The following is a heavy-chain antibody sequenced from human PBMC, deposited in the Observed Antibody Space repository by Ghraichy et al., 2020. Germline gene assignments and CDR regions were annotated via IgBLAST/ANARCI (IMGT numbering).Heavy chain of an antibody. CDR3: AKDYCSSTSCPYYYYYYGMDV. CDR1: GFTFSSYG. J-gene: IGHJ6*02. Sequence: GGSLRLSCAASGFTFSSYGMHWVRQAPGKGLEWVAVISYDGSNKYYVDSVKGRFTISRDNSKNTLYLQMNSLRAEDTAVYYCAKDYCSSTSCPYYYYYYGMDVWGQGTTVTVSS. V-gene: IGHV3-30*18. D-gene: IGHD2-2*01. CDR2: ISYDGSNK.